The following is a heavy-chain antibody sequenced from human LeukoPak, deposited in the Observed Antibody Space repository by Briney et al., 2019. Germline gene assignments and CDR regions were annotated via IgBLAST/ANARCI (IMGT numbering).Heavy chain of an antibody. J-gene: IGHJ4*02. CDR1: GFTVSSNY. CDR2: ISVSGNT. V-gene: IGHV3-53*01. Sequence: GGSLRLSCAASGFTVSSNYMSWVRQGPGKGLEWVSAISVSGNTYHADSVKGRFTISRDNSKNTLYLQMNSLRAEDTALYYCAKDYGPLSSYWGQGTLVTVSS. D-gene: IGHD4-17*01. CDR3: AKDYGPLSSY.